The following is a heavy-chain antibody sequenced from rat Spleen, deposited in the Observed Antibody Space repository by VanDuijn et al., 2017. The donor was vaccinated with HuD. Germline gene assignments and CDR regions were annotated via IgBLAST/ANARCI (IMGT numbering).Heavy chain of an antibody. Sequence: EVQLVESGGGLVQPGGSLKLSCVASGFTFNNYWMTWIRQAPGKGLEWVASITNASGRTYYPDSVKGRFTISRDTAQNTLYLQMNSLRSEDTATYYCARGYGYNYFDYWGQGVMVTVSS. D-gene: IGHD1-9*01. CDR1: GFTFNNYW. J-gene: IGHJ2*01. V-gene: IGHV5-31*01. CDR2: ITNASGRT. CDR3: ARGYGYNYFDY.